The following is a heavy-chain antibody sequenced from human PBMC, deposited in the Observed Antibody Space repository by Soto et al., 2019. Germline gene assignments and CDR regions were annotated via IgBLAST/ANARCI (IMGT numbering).Heavy chain of an antibody. CDR2: ISSGGST. V-gene: IGHV3-23*01. CDR3: AKDRYGYCSGGSCYIDAFDI. CDR1: EFTFSTYA. J-gene: IGHJ3*02. D-gene: IGHD2-15*01. Sequence: EVQLLESGGGLVQPGGSLRLSCAASEFTFSTYAMSWVRQAPGKGLEWVSSISSGGSTYYADSVKGRFTISRDNSKNTLDLQMNSLRAEEMAVYYCAKDRYGYCSGGSCYIDAFDIWGQGTMVTVSS.